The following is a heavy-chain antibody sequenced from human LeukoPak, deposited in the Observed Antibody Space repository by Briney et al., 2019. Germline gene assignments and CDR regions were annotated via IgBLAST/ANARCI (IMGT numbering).Heavy chain of an antibody. CDR1: GFTFSSYS. Sequence: PGGSLRLSCAAPGFTFSSYSMNWVRQAPGKGLEWVSSISSSSSYIYYADSVKGRFTISRDNAKNSLYLQMNSLRAEDTAVYYCARDDPRLVATIDAFDYWGQGTLVTVSS. D-gene: IGHD5-12*01. CDR2: ISSSSSYI. J-gene: IGHJ4*02. V-gene: IGHV3-21*01. CDR3: ARDDPRLVATIDAFDY.